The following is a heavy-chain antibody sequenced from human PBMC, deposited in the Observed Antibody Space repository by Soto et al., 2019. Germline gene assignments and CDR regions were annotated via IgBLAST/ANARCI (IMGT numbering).Heavy chain of an antibody. J-gene: IGHJ6*02. D-gene: IGHD3-9*01. V-gene: IGHV1-69*01. CDR3: NRRLVKNYYYYGMDV. CDR1: GGTFSSYA. Sequence: QVQLVQSGAEVKKPGSSVKVSCKASGGTFSSYAISWVRQAPGQGLEWMGGIIPIFGTANYAQKFQGRVTITADESTSTANMELSSLRSEDTAVYYCNRRLVKNYYYYGMDVWGQGTTVTVSS. CDR2: IIPIFGTA.